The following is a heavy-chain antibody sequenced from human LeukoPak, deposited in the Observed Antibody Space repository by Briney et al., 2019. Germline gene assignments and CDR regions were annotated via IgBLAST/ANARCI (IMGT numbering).Heavy chain of an antibody. CDR2: IYTSGST. J-gene: IGHJ4*02. CDR1: GGSISSYY. CDR3: ARAMNWGTYFDY. V-gene: IGHV4-4*07. Sequence: SETLSLTCTVSGGSISSYYWSWIRQPAGKGLEWIGRIYTSGSTNYNPSLKSRVIISVDTSKKEFSLKLSAVTAADTAVYYCARAMNWGTYFDYWGQGTLVTVSS. D-gene: IGHD7-27*01.